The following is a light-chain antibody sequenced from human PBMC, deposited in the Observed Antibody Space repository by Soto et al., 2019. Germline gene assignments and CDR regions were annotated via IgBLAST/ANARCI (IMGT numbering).Light chain of an antibody. CDR3: QQYGNSPRT. V-gene: IGKV3-20*01. Sequence: EIVLTQSPGTLSLSPGETATLSCRASQSGSGSYLAWYQQKPGQAPRLLISGASRRATGVPDRFSGSGSGKDFTLTISSLEPEDFAVYYCQQYGNSPRTVGGGTKVDIK. J-gene: IGKJ4*01. CDR2: GAS. CDR1: QSGSGSY.